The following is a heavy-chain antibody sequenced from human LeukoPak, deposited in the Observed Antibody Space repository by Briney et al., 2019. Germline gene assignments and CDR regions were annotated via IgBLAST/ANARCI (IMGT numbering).Heavy chain of an antibody. J-gene: IGHJ4*02. Sequence: GESLKISCKGSGYTFTSYWIGWVRQMPGKGLEWMGIIYHGDSDTRYSPSFQGQVTISTDKSISTAYLQWRSLKASETDMNYCARQRNYMFDNCGPGTLVTVSP. V-gene: IGHV5-51*01. D-gene: IGHD4-11*01. CDR2: IYHGDSDT. CDR3: ARQRNYMFDN. CDR1: GYTFTSYW.